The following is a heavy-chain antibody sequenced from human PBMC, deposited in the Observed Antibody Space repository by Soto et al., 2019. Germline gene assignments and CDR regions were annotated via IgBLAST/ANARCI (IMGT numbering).Heavy chain of an antibody. Sequence: SETLSLTCIVSGGSISSYYWTWIRQPPGKGLEWIAYIYYSGTTNYNPSLESRVTISVDTSRNEFSLKLSSVTAADTAVYYCAILHPTTATDFWGQGPLVT. D-gene: IGHD1-1*01. CDR3: AILHPTTATDF. V-gene: IGHV4-59*01. J-gene: IGHJ4*02. CDR2: IYYSGTT. CDR1: GGSISSYY.